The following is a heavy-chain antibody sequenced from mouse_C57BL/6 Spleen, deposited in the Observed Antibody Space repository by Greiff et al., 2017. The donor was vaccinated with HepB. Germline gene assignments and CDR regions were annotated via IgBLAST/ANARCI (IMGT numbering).Heavy chain of an antibody. Sequence: EVQLQQSGPVLVKPGASVKMSCKASGYTFTDYYMNWVKQSHGKSLEWIGVINPYNGGTSYNQKFKGKATLTVDMSSSTAYMELNSLTSEDSAVYYCARKGTRGFDYWGQGTTLTVSS. CDR1: GYTFTDYY. CDR3: ARKGTRGFDY. V-gene: IGHV1-19*01. CDR2: INPYNGGT. D-gene: IGHD2-13*01. J-gene: IGHJ2*01.